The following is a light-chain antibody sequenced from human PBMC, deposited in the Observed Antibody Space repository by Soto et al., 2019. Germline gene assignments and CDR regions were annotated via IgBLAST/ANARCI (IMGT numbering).Light chain of an antibody. CDR1: QSVLYSSNNKNY. CDR3: QQYYSSPRWT. V-gene: IGKV4-1*01. CDR2: WAS. J-gene: IGKJ1*01. Sequence: DIVMTQSPDSLAVSLGERATINCKSSQSVLYSSNNKNYLSWYQQKPGQPPKLLIYWASTRESGVPDRFSGSGSGTDFTLTISSLQAEGVAVYYCQQYYSSPRWTFGQGTKVEIK.